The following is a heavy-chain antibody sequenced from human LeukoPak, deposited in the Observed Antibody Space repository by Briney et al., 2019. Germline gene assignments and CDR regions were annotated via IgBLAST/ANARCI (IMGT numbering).Heavy chain of an antibody. V-gene: IGHV4-34*01. D-gene: IGHD2-2*01. CDR3: ARDVRRYQLPRGYFDY. J-gene: IGHJ4*02. CDR1: GGSFSGYY. CDR2: INHSGST. Sequence: SETLSLTCAVYGGSFSGYYWSWIRQPPGKGLEWIGEINHSGSTNYNPSLKSRVTISVDTSKNQFSLKLSSVTAADTAVYYCARDVRRYQLPRGYFDYWGQGTLVTVSS.